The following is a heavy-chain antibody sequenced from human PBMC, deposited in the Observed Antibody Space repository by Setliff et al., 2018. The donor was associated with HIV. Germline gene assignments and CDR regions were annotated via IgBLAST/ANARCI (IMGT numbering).Heavy chain of an antibody. J-gene: IGHJ6*03. Sequence: SETLSLTCTVSAGSIRSSTYYWAWIRQPPGKGLEWIGTIYYSGSTYYNPSLKSRVTISVDTSKNQFSLKLSSVTAADTAVYYCARGIPLGGYYYYMDVWGKGTSVTVSS. CDR3: ARGIPLGGYYYYMDV. CDR1: AGSIRSSTYY. D-gene: IGHD2-15*01. CDR2: IYYSGST. V-gene: IGHV4-39*01.